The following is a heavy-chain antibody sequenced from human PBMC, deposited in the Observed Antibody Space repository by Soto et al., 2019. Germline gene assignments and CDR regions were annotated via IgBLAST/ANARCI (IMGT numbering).Heavy chain of an antibody. V-gene: IGHV1-24*01. CDR3: AVPFGSGYGGDALDI. J-gene: IGHJ3*02. CDR1: GYTLTELS. D-gene: IGHD3-3*01. CDR2: FDPEDGET. Sequence: GASVKVSCKVSGYTLTELSMHWVRQAPGKGLEWMGGFDPEDGETIYAQKFQGRVTMTEDTSTDTAYMELSSLRSEDTAVYYCAVPFGSGYGGDALDIWGQGTMVTVSS.